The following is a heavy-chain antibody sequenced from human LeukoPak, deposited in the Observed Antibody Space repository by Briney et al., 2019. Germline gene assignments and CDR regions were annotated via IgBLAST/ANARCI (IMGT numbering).Heavy chain of an antibody. V-gene: IGHV3-7*01. CDR2: IKQDGSEK. CDR3: ARFLTGYYNRYYYYGMDV. D-gene: IGHD3-9*01. Sequence: SGGSLRLSCAASGFTFSSYWMSWVRQAPGKGLEWVANIKQDGSEKYYVDSVKGRFTISRDNAKNSLYLQMNSLRAEDTAVYYCARFLTGYYNRYYYYGMDVWGQGTTVTVSS. CDR1: GFTFSSYW. J-gene: IGHJ6*02.